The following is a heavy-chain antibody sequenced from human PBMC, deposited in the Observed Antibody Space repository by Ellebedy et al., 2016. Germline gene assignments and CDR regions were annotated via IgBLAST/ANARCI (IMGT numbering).Heavy chain of an antibody. V-gene: IGHV3-11*06. CDR2: ISSSSSYT. D-gene: IGHD4-17*01. CDR1: GFTFSDYY. J-gene: IGHJ6*04. CDR3: ARDTVSLDV. Sequence: GESLKISXAASGFTFSDYYMSWIRQAPGKGLEWVSYISSSSSYTNYADSVKGRFTISRDNAKNTLYLQMNSLRAEDTAVYYCARDTVSLDVWGKGTTVTVSS.